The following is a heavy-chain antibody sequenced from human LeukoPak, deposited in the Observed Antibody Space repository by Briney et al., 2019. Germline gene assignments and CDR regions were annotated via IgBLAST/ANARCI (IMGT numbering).Heavy chain of an antibody. CDR3: ARGKVTMVRGARGRRYYMDV. CDR1: GGSISSSSYY. Sequence: PSETLSLTCTVSGGSISSSSYYWGWIRQPPGKGLEWIGEINHSGSTNYNPSLKSRVTISVDTSKNQFPLKLSSVTAADTAVYYCARGKVTMVRGARGRRYYMDVWGKGTTVTVSS. J-gene: IGHJ6*03. D-gene: IGHD3-10*01. V-gene: IGHV4-39*06. CDR2: INHSGST.